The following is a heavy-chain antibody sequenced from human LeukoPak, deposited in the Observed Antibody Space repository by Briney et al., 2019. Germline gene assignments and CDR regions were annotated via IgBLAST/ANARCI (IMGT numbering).Heavy chain of an antibody. D-gene: IGHD3-10*01. CDR3: ARDHGSSLLWFGELLNHGNFDY. Sequence: GASVKVSCKASGYTFTSYAMNWVRQAPGQGLEWMGWINTNTGNPTYAQGFTGRFVFSLDTSVSTAYLQISSLKAEDTAVYYCARDHGSSLLWFGELLNHGNFDYWGQGTLVTVSS. V-gene: IGHV7-4-1*02. CDR2: INTNTGNP. J-gene: IGHJ4*02. CDR1: GYTFTSYA.